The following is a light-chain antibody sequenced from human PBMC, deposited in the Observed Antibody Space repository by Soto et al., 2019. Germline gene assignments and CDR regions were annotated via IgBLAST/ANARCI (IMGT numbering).Light chain of an antibody. J-gene: IGKJ1*01. CDR2: GAS. CDR1: QSVSGN. CDR3: QQYFEWPPMK. V-gene: IGKV3-15*01. Sequence: IVMTQSPATLSVSTGDSATLSSSASQSVSGNLAWYQQNPGQAPRLLIYGASTRATGIPARFRGSGSGTEFTLTISSLRSEDSAIYYCQQYFEWPPMKFGQGTKVDIK.